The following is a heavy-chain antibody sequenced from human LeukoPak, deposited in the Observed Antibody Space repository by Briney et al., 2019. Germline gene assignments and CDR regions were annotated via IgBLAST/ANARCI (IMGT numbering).Heavy chain of an antibody. V-gene: IGHV4-4*07. CDR3: ARQIASAGTAGFDF. Sequence: SETLSLTCTVSGGSISSYYWSWIRQPAGKGLEWIGRIHSTGGTNYNPSLKSRVTMSVDTSKNQFSLRLRSVTAADTAVYYCARQIASAGTAGFDFWGQGALVTVSS. CDR1: GGSISSYY. CDR2: IHSTGGT. J-gene: IGHJ4*02. D-gene: IGHD6-13*01.